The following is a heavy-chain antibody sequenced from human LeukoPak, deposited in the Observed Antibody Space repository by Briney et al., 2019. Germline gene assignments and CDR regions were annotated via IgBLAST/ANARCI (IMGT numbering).Heavy chain of an antibody. V-gene: IGHV3-48*03. CDR1: GFTFSSYE. CDR2: ISSSGSTI. J-gene: IGHJ4*02. D-gene: IGHD5-12*01. CDR3: ARGAVRGYSGGSLVDY. Sequence: GGSLRLSCAASGFTFSSYEMNWVRQAPGKGLEWVSYISSSGSTIYYADSVKGQFTISRDNAKNSLYLQMNSLRAEDTAVYYCARGAVRGYSGGSLVDYWGQGTLVTVSS.